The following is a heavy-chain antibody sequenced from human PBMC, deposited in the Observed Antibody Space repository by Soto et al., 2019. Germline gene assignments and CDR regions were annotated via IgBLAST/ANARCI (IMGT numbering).Heavy chain of an antibody. CDR3: AKADSWAAAGTGFDY. V-gene: IGHV3-23*01. CDR1: GFTFSSYA. D-gene: IGHD6-13*01. Sequence: LKISCAASGFTFSSYAMSWVRQAPGKGLEWVSAISGSGGSTYYADSVKGRFTISRDNSKNTLYLQMNSLRAEDTAVYYCAKADSWAAAGTGFDYWGQGTLVTVS. CDR2: ISGSGGST. J-gene: IGHJ4*02.